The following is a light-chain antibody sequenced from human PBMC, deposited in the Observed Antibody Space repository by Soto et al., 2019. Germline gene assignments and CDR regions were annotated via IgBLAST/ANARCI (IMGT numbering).Light chain of an antibody. CDR1: SSNIGNNY. V-gene: IGLV1-51*02. CDR2: ENN. CDR3: GTWDSSPGVV. J-gene: IGLJ2*01. Sequence: QSVLTQPPSVSAAPGQKVTISCSGSSSNIGNNYVSWYQQLPGTAPKLLIYENNKRPSGIPDRFSGSKSGTSATLGITGLQTGDEADYYCGTWDSSPGVVFGGGTKLTVL.